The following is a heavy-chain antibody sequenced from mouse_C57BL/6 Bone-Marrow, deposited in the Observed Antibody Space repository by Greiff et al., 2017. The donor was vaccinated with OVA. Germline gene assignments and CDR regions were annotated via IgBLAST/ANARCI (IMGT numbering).Heavy chain of an antibody. V-gene: IGHV7-3*01. CDR3: ARYGSSLYFDY. D-gene: IGHD1-1*01. J-gene: IGHJ2*01. CDR1: GFTFTDYY. Sequence: EVQVVESGGGLVQPGGSLSLSCAASGFTFTDYYMSWVRQPPGKALEWLGFIRNKANGYTTEYSASVKGRFTISRDNSQSILYLQMNALRAKDSATYYCARYGSSLYFDYWGQGTTLTVSS. CDR2: IRNKANGYTT.